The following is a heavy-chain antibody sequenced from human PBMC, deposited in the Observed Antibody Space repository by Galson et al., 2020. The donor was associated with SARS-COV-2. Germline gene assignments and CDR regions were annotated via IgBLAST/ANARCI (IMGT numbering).Heavy chain of an antibody. Sequence: SGPTLVKPPQTLTLTCTFSGLSLSTSGMCVSWIRQPPGKALEWLARIDWDGDKHYNTSLKTRFTISKDTSKNQVVLTMTNMDPVDTATYYCARTWITGTTSRTFDYWGQGTLVTVSS. J-gene: IGHJ4*02. CDR2: IDWDGDK. V-gene: IGHV2-70*11. CDR3: ARTWITGTTSRTFDY. CDR1: GLSLSTSGMC. D-gene: IGHD1-1*01.